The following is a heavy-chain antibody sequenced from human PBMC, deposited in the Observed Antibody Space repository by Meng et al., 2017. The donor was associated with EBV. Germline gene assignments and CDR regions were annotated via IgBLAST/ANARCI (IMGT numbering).Heavy chain of an antibody. CDR3: AREGVGYYDSSGLSSYFDY. Sequence: QLTLVQAGSELNKPGASVKVSCKASGYTFTSYAMNWVRQAPGQGLEWMGWINTNTGNPTYAQGFTGRFVFSLDTSVSTAYLQISSLKAEDTAVYYCAREGVGYYDSSGLSSYFDYWGQGTLVTVSS. CDR1: GYTFTSYA. CDR2: INTNTGNP. D-gene: IGHD3-22*01. J-gene: IGHJ4*02. V-gene: IGHV7-4-1*02.